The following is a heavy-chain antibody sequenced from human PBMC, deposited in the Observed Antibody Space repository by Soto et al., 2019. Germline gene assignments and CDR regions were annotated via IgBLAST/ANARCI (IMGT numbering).Heavy chain of an antibody. D-gene: IGHD5-12*01. CDR3: AAGMATIRNY. V-gene: IGHV4-59*12. CDR2: IYFSGTT. J-gene: IGHJ4*02. Sequence: SETLSLTCTVSGDSISSYYWSWIRQPPGKGLEWIGYIYFSGTTNYNPSLKSRVTISVDRSKNQFSLKLSSVTAADTAVYYCAAGMATIRNYWGQGTLVTVSS. CDR1: GDSISSYY.